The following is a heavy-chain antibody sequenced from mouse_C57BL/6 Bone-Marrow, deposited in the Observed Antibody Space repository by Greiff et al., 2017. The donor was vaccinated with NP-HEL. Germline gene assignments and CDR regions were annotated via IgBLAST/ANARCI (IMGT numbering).Heavy chain of an antibody. CDR1: GFTFSNYW. J-gene: IGHJ4*01. D-gene: IGHD1-1*01. Sequence: EVQLQQSGGGLVQPGGSMKLSCVASGFTFSNYWMNWVRQSPEKGLEWVAQIRLKSDNYATHYAESVKGRFTISRDDSKSSVYLQMNNLRAEDTGIYYCTGPYYYGSRGYYAMDYWGQGTSVTVSS. CDR3: TGPYYYGSRGYYAMDY. V-gene: IGHV6-3*01. CDR2: IRLKSDNYAT.